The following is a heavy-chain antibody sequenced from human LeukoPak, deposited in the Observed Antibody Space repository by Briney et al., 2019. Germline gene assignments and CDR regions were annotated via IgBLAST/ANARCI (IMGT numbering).Heavy chain of an antibody. CDR1: GFTFSGSA. D-gene: IGHD1-1*01. CDR2: IRSKANSYAT. Sequence: PGGSLRLSCAASGFTFSGSAMHWVRQASGKGLEWVGRIRSKANSYATAYAASVKGRFTISRDDSKNTAYLQMNSLKTEDTAVYYCTRRGTTGTTFVDYWGQGTLVTVSS. J-gene: IGHJ4*02. CDR3: TRRGTTGTTFVDY. V-gene: IGHV3-73*01.